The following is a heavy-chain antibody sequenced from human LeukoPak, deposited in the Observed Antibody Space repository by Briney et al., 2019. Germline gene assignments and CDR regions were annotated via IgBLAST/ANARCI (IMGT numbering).Heavy chain of an antibody. Sequence: GGSLRLSCAASGFTFSSYAMSWVRQAPGEGLEWVSAISGSGGSTYYADSVKGRFTISRDNSKNTVFLQMNSLRAEDTAVYYCAKDDDVSSRYSRFENWGQGTLVTVSS. V-gene: IGHV3-23*01. CDR2: ISGSGGST. CDR3: AKDDDVSSRYSRFEN. D-gene: IGHD3-22*01. CDR1: GFTFSSYA. J-gene: IGHJ4*02.